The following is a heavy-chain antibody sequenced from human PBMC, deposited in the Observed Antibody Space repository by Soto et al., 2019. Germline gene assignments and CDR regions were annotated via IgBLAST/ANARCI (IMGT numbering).Heavy chain of an antibody. V-gene: IGHV1-69*02. CDR1: GGTFSSYT. CDR3: ASSLVVVPAAMDP. CDR2: IIPILGIA. Sequence: QVQLVQSGAAVKKPGSSVKVSCKASGGTFSSYTISWVRQAPGQGLEWMGRIIPILGIANYAQKFQGRVTITADKSTSTAYMELSSLRSEDTAVYYCASSLVVVPAAMDPWGQGTLVTVSS. J-gene: IGHJ5*02. D-gene: IGHD2-2*01.